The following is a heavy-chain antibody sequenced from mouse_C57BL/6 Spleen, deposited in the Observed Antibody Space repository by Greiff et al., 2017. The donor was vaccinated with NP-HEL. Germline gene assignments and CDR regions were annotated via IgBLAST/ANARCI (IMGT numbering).Heavy chain of an antibody. CDR3: AIPFITTVVAEAY. D-gene: IGHD1-1*01. Sequence: VQLQQPGAELVKPGASVKVSCKASGYTFTSYWMHWVKQRPGQGLEWIGRIHPSDSDTNYNQKFKGKATLTVDKSSSTAYMQLSSLTSEDSAVYYCAIPFITTVVAEAYWGQGTLVTVSA. J-gene: IGHJ3*01. CDR2: IHPSDSDT. V-gene: IGHV1-74*01. CDR1: GYTFTSYW.